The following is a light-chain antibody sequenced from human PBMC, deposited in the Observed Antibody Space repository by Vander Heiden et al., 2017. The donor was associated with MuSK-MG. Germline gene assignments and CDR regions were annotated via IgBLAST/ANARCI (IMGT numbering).Light chain of an antibody. CDR1: TSTIRAGCH. CDR2: SNF. CDR3: QSYDSNLGGYVV. J-gene: IGLJ2*01. V-gene: IGLV1-40*01. Sequence: QSVPPQPPSVSGVPGQRATIFRTGCTSTIRAGCHVPWYRQLPGTARKLHIYSNFNRPSGVRDRFSGSKSGTSASLAITGLQAEDEADYYCQSYDSNLGGYVVCGGGTKLTVL.